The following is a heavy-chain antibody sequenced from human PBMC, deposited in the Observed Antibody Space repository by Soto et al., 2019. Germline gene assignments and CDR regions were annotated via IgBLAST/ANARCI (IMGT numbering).Heavy chain of an antibody. V-gene: IGHV4-4*02. D-gene: IGHD2-2*01. J-gene: IGHJ4*02. CDR1: GGSISSSNW. CDR3: ARVGPVVAIDY. Sequence: PSETLSLTCTVSGGSISSSNWWSWVRQPPGKGLEWIGEIHHSGSTNYNPSLKSRVTISVDKFKNQFSLKVSSVTAAETAVYYCARVGPVVAIDYWGQGTLVTVSS. CDR2: IHHSGST.